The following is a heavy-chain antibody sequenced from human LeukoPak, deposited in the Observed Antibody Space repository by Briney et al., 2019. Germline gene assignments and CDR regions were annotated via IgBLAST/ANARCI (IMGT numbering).Heavy chain of an antibody. CDR2: IDYSGYT. CDR1: GDSIRSYY. CDR3: ARGGYYGSGNDFRFDP. V-gene: IGHV4-59*01. Sequence: SETLSLTCSVFGDSIRSYYWSWIRQPPGRGLEWIGYIDYSGYTNYNPSLKSRVTISVDTSKNQFSLKLTSVTAADTAVYFCARGGYYGSGNDFRFDPWGQGTLVTVSS. D-gene: IGHD3-10*01. J-gene: IGHJ5*02.